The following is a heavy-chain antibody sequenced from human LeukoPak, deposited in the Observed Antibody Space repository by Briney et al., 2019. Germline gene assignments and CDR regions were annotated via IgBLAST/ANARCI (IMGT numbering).Heavy chain of an antibody. J-gene: IGHJ4*02. D-gene: IGHD2-21*02. V-gene: IGHV3-48*04. CDR1: GFSFSSYS. Sequence: PGGSLRLSCAASGFSFSSYSMNWVRQAPGKGLEWVSYISGSSTTIYYPDSVKGRFTISRDNAKKSLYLQMNSLRAEDTAVYYCARDSVLYCGGDCYPWYFDYWGQGTLVTVSS. CDR2: ISGSSTTI. CDR3: ARDSVLYCGGDCYPWYFDY.